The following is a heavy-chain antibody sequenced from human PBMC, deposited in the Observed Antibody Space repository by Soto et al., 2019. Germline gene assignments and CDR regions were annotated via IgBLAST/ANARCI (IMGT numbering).Heavy chain of an antibody. CDR2: IYYSGST. Sequence: SETLSFTCTVSGGSISSGDYYWSWIRQPPGKGLEWIGYIYYSGSTYYNPSLKSRVTISVDKSKNQFSLKLSSVTAADTAVYYCARVSGSYYYGMDVWGQGTTVTVSS. V-gene: IGHV4-30-4*01. J-gene: IGHJ6*02. CDR3: ARVSGSYYYGMDV. D-gene: IGHD1-26*01. CDR1: GGSISSGDYY.